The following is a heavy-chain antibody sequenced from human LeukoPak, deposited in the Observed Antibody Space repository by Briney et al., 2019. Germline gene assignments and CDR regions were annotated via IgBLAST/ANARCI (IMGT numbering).Heavy chain of an antibody. Sequence: GRSLRLSCAASGFTFSSYGMPWVRQAPGKGLEWVAVIWYDGSNKYYADSVKGRFTISRDNSKNTLYLQMNSLRAEDTAVYYCARVTVTDGSIDYWGQGTLVTVSS. CDR1: GFTFSSYG. D-gene: IGHD2-21*02. CDR2: IWYDGSNK. V-gene: IGHV3-33*01. J-gene: IGHJ4*02. CDR3: ARVTVTDGSIDY.